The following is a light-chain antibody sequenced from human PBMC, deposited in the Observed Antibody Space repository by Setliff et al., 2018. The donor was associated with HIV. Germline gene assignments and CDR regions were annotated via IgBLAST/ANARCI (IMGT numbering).Light chain of an antibody. CDR1: SSDVGENNY. Sequence: QSALPQPRSVSGSPGQSVTISCTGTSSDVGENNYVSWYQDHPGKAPKLMIYDVNKRPSGVPDRFSGSKSGNTASLTISGLQAEDEADYYCCSYAGSGALVFGGGTKVTVL. J-gene: IGLJ2*01. CDR3: CSYAGSGALV. V-gene: IGLV2-11*01. CDR2: DVN.